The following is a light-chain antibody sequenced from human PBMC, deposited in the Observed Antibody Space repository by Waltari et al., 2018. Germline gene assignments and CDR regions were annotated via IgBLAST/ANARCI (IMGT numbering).Light chain of an antibody. CDR2: DTT. CDR3: FLSFSGARV. Sequence: QAVVTQEPSLTVSPGGTVTLTCGSSTGAVITGHSPYWFQQKHGQAPKTLIYDTTDRHSWAPALFSGSLVGDKAALTLSGAQPEDEADYYCFLSFSGARVFGGRTKLTVL. J-gene: IGLJ3*02. CDR1: TGAVITGHS. V-gene: IGLV7-46*01.